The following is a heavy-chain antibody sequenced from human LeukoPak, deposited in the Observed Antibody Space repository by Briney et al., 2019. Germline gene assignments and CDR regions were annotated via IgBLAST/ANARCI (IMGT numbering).Heavy chain of an antibody. V-gene: IGHV4-39*01. D-gene: IGHD3/OR15-3a*01. CDR3: ARQGPYYFPH. CDR1: GGSISSGSYY. CDR2: TNHSGST. J-gene: IGHJ4*02. Sequence: KPSETLSLTCTVSGGSISSGSYYWGWIRQPPGKGLEWIGETNHSGSTNYNPSLKSRVTISVDTSKNQFSLKLSSVTAADTAVYYCARQGPYYFPHWGQGTLVTVSS.